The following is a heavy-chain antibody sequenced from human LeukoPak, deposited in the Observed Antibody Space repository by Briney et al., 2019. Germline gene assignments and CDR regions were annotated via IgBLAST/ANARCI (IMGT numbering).Heavy chain of an antibody. J-gene: IGHJ5*02. V-gene: IGHV4-34*01. CDR2: INHSGST. CDR1: GGSFSGYY. CDR3: ARGQMGRFLEWLYPSYNWFDP. D-gene: IGHD3-3*01. Sequence: SETLSLTCAVYGGSFSGYYWSWIRQPPGKGLEWIGEINHSGSTNYNPSLKSRVTISVDTSKNQFSLKLSSVTAADTAVYYCARGQMGRFLEWLYPSYNWFDPWSQGTLVTVSS.